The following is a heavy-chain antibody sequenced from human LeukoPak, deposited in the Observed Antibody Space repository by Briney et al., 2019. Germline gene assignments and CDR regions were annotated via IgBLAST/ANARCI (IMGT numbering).Heavy chain of an antibody. D-gene: IGHD3-9*01. J-gene: IGHJ4*02. CDR3: ARDWSSLRYFDWFYV. V-gene: IGHV1-2*02. CDR1: GYTFTGYY. CDR2: INPNSGGT. Sequence: ASVKVSCKASGYTFTGYYMHWVRQAPGQGLKWMGWINPNSGGTNYAQKFQGRVTMTRDTSISTAYMELSRLRSDDTAVYYCARDWSSLRYFDWFYVWGQGTLVTVSS.